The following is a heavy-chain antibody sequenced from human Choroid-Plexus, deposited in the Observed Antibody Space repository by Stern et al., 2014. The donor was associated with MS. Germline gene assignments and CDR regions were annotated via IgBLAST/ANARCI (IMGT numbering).Heavy chain of an antibody. Sequence: VQLVESGAEVKKPGSSVKVSCKASGGTFSSYEIPWVRQAPGQGLEWMGGIIPTFDSPTYAQKFQDRVTISADESTRTAYMELSSLKSEDTAIYFCARAYTYYSNSAGYWGQGTLVTVSS. V-gene: IGHV1-69*01. CDR2: IIPTFDSP. CDR3: ARAYTYYSNSAGY. CDR1: GGTFSSYE. J-gene: IGHJ4*02. D-gene: IGHD3-10*01.